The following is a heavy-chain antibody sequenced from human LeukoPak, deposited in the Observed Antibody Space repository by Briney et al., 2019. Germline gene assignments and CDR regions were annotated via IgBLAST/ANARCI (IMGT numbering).Heavy chain of an antibody. CDR1: GYSFTTNW. V-gene: IGHV5-51*01. D-gene: IGHD6-6*01. J-gene: IGHJ5*02. Sequence: GESLKISCKGSGYSFTTNWIVWVRQVPGKGLEWMGIIYPGDSDTRYSPSFQGQVTISADKSINTAFLQWSSLKPSDTAMYYCARLATRRSWFDPWGQGTLATVSS. CDR3: ARLATRRSWFDP. CDR2: IYPGDSDT.